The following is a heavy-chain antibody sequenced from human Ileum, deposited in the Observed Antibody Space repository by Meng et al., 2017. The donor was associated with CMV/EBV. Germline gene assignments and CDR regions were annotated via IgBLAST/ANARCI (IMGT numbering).Heavy chain of an antibody. CDR2: VTNSGIT. J-gene: IGHJ4*02. Sequence: GGSLRLSCAASGFTFSNYAMTWVRQAPGKGLEWVSSVTNSGITYHADSVKGRFTISRDNSRNTLYLQMNNLRAEDTAVYYCGKGGGDFRGQGTLVTVSS. CDR3: GKGGGDF. CDR1: GFTFSNYA. D-gene: IGHD3-16*01. V-gene: IGHV3-23*01.